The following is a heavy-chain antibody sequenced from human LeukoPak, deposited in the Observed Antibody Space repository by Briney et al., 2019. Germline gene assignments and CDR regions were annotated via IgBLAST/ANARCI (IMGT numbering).Heavy chain of an antibody. Sequence: GRSLRLSCAASGFTFSSYGMHWVRQAPGKGLEWEAVISYDGSNKYYADSVKGRFTISRDNSKNTLYLQMNSLRAEDTAVYYCAKQLEDIEMATNPLDYWGQGTLVTVSS. CDR1: GFTFSSYG. J-gene: IGHJ4*02. CDR3: AKQLEDIEMATNPLDY. CDR2: ISYDGSNK. V-gene: IGHV3-30*18. D-gene: IGHD5-24*01.